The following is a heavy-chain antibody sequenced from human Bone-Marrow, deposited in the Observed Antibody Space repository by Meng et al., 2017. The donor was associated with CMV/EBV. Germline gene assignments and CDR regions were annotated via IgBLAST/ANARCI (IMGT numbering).Heavy chain of an antibody. CDR1: GFTFSSYS. J-gene: IGHJ5*02. Sequence: GGSLRLSCAASGFTFSSYSMNWVRQAQGKGLEWVSSISSSSSYIYYADSVKGRFTISRDNAKNSLYLQMNSLRAEDTAVYYCARVGQDYDFWSGYYRYWFDPWGQGTLVTVSS. V-gene: IGHV3-21*01. CDR2: ISSSSSYI. D-gene: IGHD3-3*01. CDR3: ARVGQDYDFWSGYYRYWFDP.